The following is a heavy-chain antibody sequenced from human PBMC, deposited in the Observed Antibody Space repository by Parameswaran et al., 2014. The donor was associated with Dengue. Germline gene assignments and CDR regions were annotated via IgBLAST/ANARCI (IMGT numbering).Heavy chain of an antibody. V-gene: IGHV4-39*01. CDR2: IYYSGST. Sequence: PGKGLEWIGSIYYSGSTYYNPSLKSRVTISVDTSKNQSSLKLSSVTAADTAVYYCARQPDSRTSYFDYWGQGTLVTVSS. CDR3: ARQPDSRTSYFDY. J-gene: IGHJ4*02. D-gene: IGHD3-22*01.